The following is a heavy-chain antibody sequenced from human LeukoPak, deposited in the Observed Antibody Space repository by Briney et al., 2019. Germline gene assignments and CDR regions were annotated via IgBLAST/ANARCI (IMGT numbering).Heavy chain of an antibody. CDR1: GFIFSDSP. CDR2: VRSKDDGYAT. V-gene: IGHV3-73*01. Sequence: QSGGSLKLSCAASGFIFSDSPIHWVRQASGNGLERVGRVRSKDDGYATGYAASVKGRFTISRDDSKNMVYLQMNSLKTEDTAVYYCTRQPQGTGTVDYWGQGTLVTVSS. J-gene: IGHJ4*01. CDR3: TRQPQGTGTVDY. D-gene: IGHD3/OR15-3a*01.